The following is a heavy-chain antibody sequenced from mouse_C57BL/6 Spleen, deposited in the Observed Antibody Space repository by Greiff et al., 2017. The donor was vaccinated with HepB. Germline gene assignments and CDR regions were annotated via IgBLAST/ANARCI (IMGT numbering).Heavy chain of an antibody. CDR2: ISYDGSN. CDR3: ARDGGGRYYEGFAY. Sequence: EVQLVESGPGLVKPSQSLSLTCSVTGYSITSGYYWNWIRQFPGNKLEWMGYISYDGSNNYNPSLKNRISITRDTSKNQFFLKLNSVTTEDTATYYCARDGGGRYYEGFAYWGQGTLVTVSA. V-gene: IGHV3-6*01. D-gene: IGHD2-4*01. J-gene: IGHJ3*01. CDR1: GYSITSGYY.